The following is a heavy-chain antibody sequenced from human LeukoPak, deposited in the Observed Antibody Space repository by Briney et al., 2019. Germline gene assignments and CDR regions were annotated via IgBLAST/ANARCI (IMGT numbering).Heavy chain of an antibody. CDR1: GGSISSYY. V-gene: IGHV4-59*01. D-gene: IGHD2-2*01. CDR3: ARDVVRSTSAQAFDY. J-gene: IGHJ4*02. Sequence: SETLSLTCTVSGGSISSYYWSWIRQPPGKGLEWIGYIYYSGSTNYNPSLKSRVTISVDTSKNQFSLKLSSVTAADTAVYHCARDVVRSTSAQAFDYWGQGTLVTVSS. CDR2: IYYSGST.